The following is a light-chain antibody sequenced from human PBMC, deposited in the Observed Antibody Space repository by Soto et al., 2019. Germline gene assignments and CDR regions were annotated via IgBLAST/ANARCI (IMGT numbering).Light chain of an antibody. CDR3: QHYNSYSEA. Sequence: DIQMTQSPSTLSASVGDRVTITWRASQSISSWLAWYQQKPGKAPKLLIYDASSLESGVPSRFSGSGSGTEFTLTISSLQPDDFATYYCQHYNSYSEAFGQGTKVDIK. CDR2: DAS. CDR1: QSISSW. J-gene: IGKJ1*01. V-gene: IGKV1-5*01.